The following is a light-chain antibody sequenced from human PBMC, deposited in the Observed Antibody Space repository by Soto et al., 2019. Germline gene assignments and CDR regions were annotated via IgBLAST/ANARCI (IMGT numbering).Light chain of an antibody. J-gene: IGKJ1*01. V-gene: IGKV4-1*01. CDR1: HRVLYSAHNREY. CDR2: WAS. Sequence: IAMTQSPDSLAVSVGERATITCKSSHRVLYSAHNREYVAWYQQRPGQPPKLLIFWASIRDSGVPERFIGSGSGTDFTLTINGLQAEDVAIYYCQQYYNAPWTFGQGTKVEIK. CDR3: QQYYNAPWT.